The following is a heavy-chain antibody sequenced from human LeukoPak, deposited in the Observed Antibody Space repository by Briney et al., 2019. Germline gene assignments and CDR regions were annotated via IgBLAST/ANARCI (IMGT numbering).Heavy chain of an antibody. Sequence: ASVKVSCKTSGYSFISQDMHWVRQAPGQSLEWMGCINPGNGDTKYSQEFQGRVTITGDTSATTAYMELSSLRSDDMAVYYCTLYNYWGQGTLVTVSS. V-gene: IGHV1-3*03. CDR2: INPGNGDT. CDR3: TLYNY. CDR1: GYSFISQD. D-gene: IGHD2-2*02. J-gene: IGHJ4*02.